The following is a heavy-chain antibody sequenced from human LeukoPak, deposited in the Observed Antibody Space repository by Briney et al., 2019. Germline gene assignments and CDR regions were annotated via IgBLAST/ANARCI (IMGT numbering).Heavy chain of an antibody. CDR3: AASSGYYYTAFRY. D-gene: IGHD3-22*01. J-gene: IGHJ4*02. CDR2: ISGSGGST. V-gene: IGHV3-23*01. Sequence: GGSLRLSCAVSGFTFSSYAMNWVRQAPGKGLEWVSTISGSGGSTYYADSVKGRFTISRDNSKNTLYLQMNSLRAEDTAVYYCAASSGYYYTAFRYWGQGTLVTVSS. CDR1: GFTFSSYA.